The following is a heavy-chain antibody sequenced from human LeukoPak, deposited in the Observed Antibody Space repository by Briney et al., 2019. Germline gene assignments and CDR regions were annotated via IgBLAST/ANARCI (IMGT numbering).Heavy chain of an antibody. Sequence: GASVTVSCKASGYTFTSYGISWVRQAPGQGLEWMGWISAYNGNTNYAQKLQGRVTMTTDTSTSTAYMELRSLRSDDTAVYYCASSSLRIVGATISLFDYWGQGTLVTVSS. D-gene: IGHD1-26*01. J-gene: IGHJ4*02. V-gene: IGHV1-18*01. CDR3: ASSSLRIVGATISLFDY. CDR1: GYTFTSYG. CDR2: ISAYNGNT.